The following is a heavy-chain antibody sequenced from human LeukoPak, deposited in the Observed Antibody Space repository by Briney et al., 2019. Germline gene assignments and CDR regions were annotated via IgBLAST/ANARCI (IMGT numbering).Heavy chain of an antibody. D-gene: IGHD1-1*01. CDR3: ARGRVSSSTWYSTYYYYFYMDA. J-gene: IGHJ6*03. CDR1: GGSFSGYY. CDR2: INHSGST. Sequence: SETLSLTCAVYGGSFSGYYWSWIRQPPGKGLEWIGEINHSGSTNYNPSLKSRVTISVDTSKNQFSLKLSSVTAADTAVYFCARGRVSSSTWYSTYYYYFYMDAWGKGTTVTVSS. V-gene: IGHV4-34*01.